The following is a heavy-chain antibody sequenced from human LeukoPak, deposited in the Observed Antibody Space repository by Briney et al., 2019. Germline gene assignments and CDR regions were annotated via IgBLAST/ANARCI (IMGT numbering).Heavy chain of an antibody. CDR2: ISSSGST. D-gene: IGHD3-22*01. Sequence: SETLSLTCTVSGDSISSGDYYWSWIRQPAGKGLEWIGRISSSGSTNYNPSLKSRVTISVDTSKNQFSLKLSSVTAADTAVYYCARDPDYDSSGPTNDYWGQGTLVTVSS. CDR3: ARDPDYDSSGPTNDY. J-gene: IGHJ4*02. CDR1: GDSISSGDYY. V-gene: IGHV4-61*02.